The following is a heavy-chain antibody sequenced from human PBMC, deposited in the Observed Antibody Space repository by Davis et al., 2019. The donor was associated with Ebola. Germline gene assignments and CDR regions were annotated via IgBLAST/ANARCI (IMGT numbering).Heavy chain of an antibody. CDR1: GFTFSSYA. V-gene: IGHV3-30*04. D-gene: IGHD1-26*01. CDR3: ARDVINVVGASRGIYYGLDV. CDR2: ISYDGSNK. Sequence: GESLKISCAASGFTFSSYAIHWVRQAPGKGLEWVAVISYDGSNKYYADSVKGRFTISRDNAKNSLYLQMNSLRAEDTAVYYCARDVINVVGASRGIYYGLDVWGKGTTVTVSS. J-gene: IGHJ6*04.